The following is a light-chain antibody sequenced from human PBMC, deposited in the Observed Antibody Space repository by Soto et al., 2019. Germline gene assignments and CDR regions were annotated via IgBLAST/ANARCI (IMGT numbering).Light chain of an antibody. CDR1: SSDIGAGFD. Sequence: QYVLTQPPSESGAPGQRVTISCAGSSSDIGAGFDVHWYQQLPGTAPKLLIYGNTNRPSGVPDRFSGSKSGTSASLAITGLQAEDEADYYCQSYDSSLSGLWVFGGGTKLTVL. J-gene: IGLJ3*02. V-gene: IGLV1-40*01. CDR2: GNT. CDR3: QSYDSSLSGLWV.